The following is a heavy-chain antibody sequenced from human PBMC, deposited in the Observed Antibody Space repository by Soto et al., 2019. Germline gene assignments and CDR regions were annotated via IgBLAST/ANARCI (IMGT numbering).Heavy chain of an antibody. CDR2: IYYTGST. CDR1: GGAIGHYY. J-gene: IGHJ4*02. CDR3: ARTHYAGLRGNYFDY. Sequence: SETLSLTCTVSGGAIGHYYWTWIRQPPGKGLEWIGYIYYTGSTNYNPSLKSRVTISVDTSKNQFSLKLSSVTAADTAVYYCARTHYAGLRGNYFDYWGQGTLVTVSS. D-gene: IGHD4-17*01. V-gene: IGHV4-59*01.